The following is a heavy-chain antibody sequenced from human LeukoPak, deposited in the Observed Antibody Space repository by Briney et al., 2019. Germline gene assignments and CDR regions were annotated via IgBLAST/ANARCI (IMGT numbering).Heavy chain of an antibody. Sequence: GGSLRLSCAASGFTFSSYWMSWVRQAPGKGLERVANIKQDGSEKYYVDSVKGRFTISRDNAKNSLYLQMNSLRAEDTAVYYCARAGHYYDSSGPVGYWGQGTLVTVSS. CDR1: GFTFSSYW. J-gene: IGHJ4*02. D-gene: IGHD3-22*01. CDR3: ARAGHYYDSSGPVGY. V-gene: IGHV3-7*01. CDR2: IKQDGSEK.